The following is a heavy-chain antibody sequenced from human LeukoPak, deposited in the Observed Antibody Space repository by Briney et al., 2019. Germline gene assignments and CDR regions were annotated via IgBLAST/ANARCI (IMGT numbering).Heavy chain of an antibody. J-gene: IGHJ6*02. CDR2: IYFGGTT. CDR3: ARDLKAGDYVGLVYGMDV. D-gene: IGHD4-17*01. Sequence: GGSLRLSCAASGFTFSSYSMNWVRQAPGQGLEWVSVIYFGGTTYYADSVKGRFTISRDNSKNTVYLQMNSLRAEDTAVYYCARDLKAGDYVGLVYGMDVWGQGTTVTVSS. V-gene: IGHV3-66*01. CDR1: GFTFSSYS.